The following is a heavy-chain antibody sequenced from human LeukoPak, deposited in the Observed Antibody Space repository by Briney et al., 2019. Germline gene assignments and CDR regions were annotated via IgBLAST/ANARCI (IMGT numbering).Heavy chain of an antibody. J-gene: IGHJ4*02. Sequence: ASVKVSCKASGYTFTGYYMHWVRQAPGQGLEWMGWINPNSGGTNYAQKFQGRVTMTRDTSISTAYMKLSRLRSDDTAVYYCARDPGDCSGGSCYFWDYWGQGTLVTVSS. CDR2: INPNSGGT. V-gene: IGHV1-2*02. CDR3: ARDPGDCSGGSCYFWDY. D-gene: IGHD2-15*01. CDR1: GYTFTGYY.